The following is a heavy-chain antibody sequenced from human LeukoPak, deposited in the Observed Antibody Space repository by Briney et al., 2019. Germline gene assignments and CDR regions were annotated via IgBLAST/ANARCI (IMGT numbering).Heavy chain of an antibody. V-gene: IGHV4-30-4*08. CDR1: GHSFSSLAYY. CDR3: VRGFDGHSAFDI. CDR2: IYYSGST. Sequence: QVRLQESGSGLVKPSQTLPPTCTASGHSFSSLAYYRCCFRQPPAKALEWIGYIYYSGSTSYNPSLKSRVTISVDTSKNQLSLRLSSVTAADAAVYYCVRGFDGHSAFDIWGQGTMVTVSS. D-gene: IGHD3-9*01. J-gene: IGHJ3*02.